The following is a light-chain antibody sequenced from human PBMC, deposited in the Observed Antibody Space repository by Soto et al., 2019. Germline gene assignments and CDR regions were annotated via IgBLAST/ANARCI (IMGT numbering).Light chain of an antibody. CDR1: QSVSSN. CDR3: QQYNNWWWT. J-gene: IGKJ1*01. Sequence: EIVMTQSPATLSVSPGERATLSCRASQSVSSNLAWYQQKPGQAPRLLIYGASTRATGIPARFSGSGSGTEFTLTISSLQSEDFAVYYCQQYNNWWWTFGQGTKVDSK. V-gene: IGKV3-15*01. CDR2: GAS.